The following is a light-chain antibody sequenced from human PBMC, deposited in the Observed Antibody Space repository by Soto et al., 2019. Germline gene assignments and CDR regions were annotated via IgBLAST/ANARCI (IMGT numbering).Light chain of an antibody. CDR1: SSSIGTNT. V-gene: IGLV1-44*01. CDR2: SNN. CDR3: AAWDDSLNGPV. Sequence: QSVLTQPPSASGTPGQRVTISCSGSSSSIGTNTVNWYQQLPGTAPRLLIYSNNQRPSGVPDRFSGSKSGTSASLAISGLQSEDEADNYCAAWDDSLNGPVFGGGTKLTVL. J-gene: IGLJ2*01.